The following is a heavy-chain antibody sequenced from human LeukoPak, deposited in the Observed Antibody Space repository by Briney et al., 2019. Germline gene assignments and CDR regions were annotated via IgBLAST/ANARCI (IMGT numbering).Heavy chain of an antibody. D-gene: IGHD6-19*01. CDR1: GSTFSSYW. J-gene: IGHJ4*02. Sequence: GGSLRLSCAASGSTFSSYWMSWVRQAPGKGLEWVANIKQDGSEKYYVDSVKGRFTISRDNAKNSLYLQMNSLRAEDTAVYYCARDRVAVAATQDVYFDYWGQGTLVTVSS. CDR3: ARDRVAVAATQDVYFDY. V-gene: IGHV3-7*03. CDR2: IKQDGSEK.